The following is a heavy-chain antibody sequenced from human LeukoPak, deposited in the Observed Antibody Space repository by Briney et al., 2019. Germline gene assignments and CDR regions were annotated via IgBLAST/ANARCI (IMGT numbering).Heavy chain of an antibody. J-gene: IGHJ4*02. CDR1: GFTFDDYA. CDR2: ISWNSGSI. Sequence: SLRLSCAASGFTFDDYAMHWVRPAPGKGLEWVSGISWNSGSIGYADSVKGRFTISRDNAKNSLYLQMNSLRAEDTALYYCAKDIGRYYYDSSGYFDYWGQGTLVTVSS. D-gene: IGHD3-22*01. CDR3: AKDIGRYYYDSSGYFDY. V-gene: IGHV3-9*01.